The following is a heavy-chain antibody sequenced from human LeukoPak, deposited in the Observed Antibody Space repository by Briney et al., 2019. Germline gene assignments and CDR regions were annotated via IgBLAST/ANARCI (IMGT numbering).Heavy chain of an antibody. J-gene: IGHJ3*02. D-gene: IGHD1-1*01. Sequence: ASVKVSCTASGGTFSSYAISWVRQAPGQGLEWMGIINPSGGSTSYAQKFQGRVTMTRDTSTSTVYMELSSLRSEDTAVYYCARAGGYDAFDIWGQGTMVTVSS. CDR2: INPSGGST. CDR3: ARAGGYDAFDI. V-gene: IGHV1-46*01. CDR1: GGTFSSYA.